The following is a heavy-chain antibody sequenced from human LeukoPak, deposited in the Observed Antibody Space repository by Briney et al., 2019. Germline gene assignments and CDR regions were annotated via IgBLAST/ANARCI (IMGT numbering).Heavy chain of an antibody. Sequence: GGSLRLSCAASGFTFSNYDMHWLRQPAGKGLEWVSAIGTAGDTYYRGSVKGRFTLSRENAKNSLYLQMNRLRAGDTAVYYCARGRDTAIDYWGQETLVTVSS. CDR3: ARGRDTAIDY. CDR1: GFTFSNYD. J-gene: IGHJ4*02. CDR2: IGTAGDT. D-gene: IGHD5-18*01. V-gene: IGHV3-13*01.